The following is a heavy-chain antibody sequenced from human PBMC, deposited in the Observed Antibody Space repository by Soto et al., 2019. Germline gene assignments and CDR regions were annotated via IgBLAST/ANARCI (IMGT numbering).Heavy chain of an antibody. CDR1: GFTFSSYA. J-gene: IGHJ4*02. V-gene: IGHV3-23*01. CDR3: AKDGLGAYSYGSYYFDY. Sequence: GGSLRLSCAASGFTFSSYAMSWVRQAPGKGLEWVSTINTSGGSTYYADSVRGRFTISRDNSKNTLYLQMNSLRAEDTAVYYCAKDGLGAYSYGSYYFDYWGQGTLVTVSS. D-gene: IGHD5-18*01. CDR2: INTSGGST.